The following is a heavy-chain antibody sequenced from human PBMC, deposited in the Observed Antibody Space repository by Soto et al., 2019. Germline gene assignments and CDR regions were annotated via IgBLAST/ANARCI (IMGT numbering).Heavy chain of an antibody. J-gene: IGHJ4*02. D-gene: IGHD3-22*01. Sequence: SETLSLTCAVYGGSFSGYYWSWIRQPPGKGLEWIGEINHSGSTNYNPSLKSRVTISVDTSKNQFSLKLSSVTAADTAVYYCAISIPSYDSSGYPDYWGQGTLVTVSS. V-gene: IGHV4-34*01. CDR1: GGSFSGYY. CDR2: INHSGST. CDR3: AISIPSYDSSGYPDY.